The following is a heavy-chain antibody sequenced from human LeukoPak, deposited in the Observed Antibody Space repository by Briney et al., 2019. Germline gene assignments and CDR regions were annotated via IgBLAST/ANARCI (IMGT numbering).Heavy chain of an antibody. D-gene: IGHD5-18*01. V-gene: IGHV3-7*05. CDR3: ASGRYGFGY. CDR1: EFTFSSYG. J-gene: IGHJ4*02. CDR2: IKQDGSET. Sequence: PGGSLRLSCAASEFTFSSYGMIWVRQAPGKGLEWVANIKQDGSETHYADYVKGRFTISRDNAKNSLYLQMNSLRVEDTAVYYCASGRYGFGYWGQGTLVTVSS.